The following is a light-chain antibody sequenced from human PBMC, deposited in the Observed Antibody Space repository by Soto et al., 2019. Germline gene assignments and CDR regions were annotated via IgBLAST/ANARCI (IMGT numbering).Light chain of an antibody. J-gene: IGKJ1*01. CDR3: QQYNNWPWK. Sequence: DIQMTQSPSILSASVGGRVTITCRPSQTITNWLAWYQQKPGKAPRLLIYDASSLESWVPSRFSGSGSGTEFTLTISSLQSEDFAVYYCQQYNNWPWKFGQGTKVDIK. CDR2: DAS. V-gene: IGKV1-5*01. CDR1: QTITNW.